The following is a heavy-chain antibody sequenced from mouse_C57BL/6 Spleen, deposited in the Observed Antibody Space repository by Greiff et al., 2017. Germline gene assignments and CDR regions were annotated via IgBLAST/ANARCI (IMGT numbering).Heavy chain of an antibody. J-gene: IGHJ1*03. Sequence: VQLQQSGPELVKPGASVKISCKASGYTFTDYYMNWVKQSHGKSLEWIGDFNPNNGGTSYNQKFKGKATLTVDKSSITAYMALRSLTSEDSAVYYVARGGFITTVVEGGYWYFDVWGTGTTVTVAS. CDR2: FNPNNGGT. CDR1: GYTFTDYY. D-gene: IGHD1-1*01. V-gene: IGHV1-26*01. CDR3: ARGGFITTVVEGGYWYFDV.